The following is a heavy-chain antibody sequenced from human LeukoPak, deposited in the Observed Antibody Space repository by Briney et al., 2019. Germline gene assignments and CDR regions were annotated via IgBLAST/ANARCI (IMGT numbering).Heavy chain of an antibody. CDR3: ARGYYYDSSGYYPAFGI. CDR1: GGSISSYY. Sequence: SETLSLTCTVSGGSISSYYWSWIRQPPGKGLEWIGYIYYSGSTNYNPSLKSRVTISVDTSKNQFSLKLSSVTAADTAVYYCARGYYYDSSGYYPAFGIWGQGTMVTVSS. D-gene: IGHD3-22*01. J-gene: IGHJ3*02. V-gene: IGHV4-59*01. CDR2: IYYSGST.